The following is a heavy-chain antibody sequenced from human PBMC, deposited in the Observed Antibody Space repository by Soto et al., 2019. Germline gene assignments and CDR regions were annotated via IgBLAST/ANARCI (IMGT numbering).Heavy chain of an antibody. J-gene: IGHJ5*02. CDR1: GGSISSYY. D-gene: IGHD2-2*01. Sequence: SETLSLTCTVSGGSISSYYCSWIRQPPGKGLEWIGYIYYSGSTNYNPSLKSRVTISVDTSKNQFSLKLSSVTAADTAVYYCARGAIPPKTWFDPWGQGTLVTVSS. CDR3: ARGAIPPKTWFDP. V-gene: IGHV4-59*01. CDR2: IYYSGST.